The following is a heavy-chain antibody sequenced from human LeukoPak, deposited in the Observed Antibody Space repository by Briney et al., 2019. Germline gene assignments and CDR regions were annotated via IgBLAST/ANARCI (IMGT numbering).Heavy chain of an antibody. CDR2: IYPVDSAT. J-gene: IGHJ4*02. Sequence: GESPKISCQCSGYSFTSYWIGWVRQMPGKGLEWMGIIYPVDSATRYSPSFQGQATISADKSISTAYLQWSSLKASDTAMYYCATWLCGGDCYSYYFDYWGQGTLVTVSS. D-gene: IGHD2-21*02. CDR1: GYSFTSYW. CDR3: ATWLCGGDCYSYYFDY. V-gene: IGHV5-51*01.